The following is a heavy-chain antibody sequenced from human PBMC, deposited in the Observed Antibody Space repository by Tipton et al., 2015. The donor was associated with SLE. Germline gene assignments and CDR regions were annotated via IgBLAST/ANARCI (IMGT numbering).Heavy chain of an antibody. J-gene: IGHJ4*02. V-gene: IGHV1-69*09. CDR1: GGTFSSYA. CDR2: IIPMLGIP. D-gene: IGHD6-13*01. CDR3: ASDRQQLVPDYFDY. Sequence: QLVQSGDEVKKPGSSVKVSCKVSGGTFSSYAISWVRQAPGQGLEWMGRIIPMLGIPNYAQKFQGRVTITADKSTSTAYMELSSLRSEDTAVYYCASDRQQLVPDYFDYWGQGTLVTVSS.